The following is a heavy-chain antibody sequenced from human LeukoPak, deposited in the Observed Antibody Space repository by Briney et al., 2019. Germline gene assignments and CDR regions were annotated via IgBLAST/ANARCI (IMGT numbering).Heavy chain of an antibody. CDR2: IYYSGST. Sequence: PSETLSLTCTVSGGSISSSSYYWGWIRQPPGKGLEWIGSIYYSGSTYYNPSLKSRVTISVDTSKNQFSLKLSSVTAADTALYSCARHYLGGNYPDYFNHWGQGTLVTVSS. J-gene: IGHJ4*02. CDR1: GGSISSSSYY. CDR3: ARHYLGGNYPDYFNH. D-gene: IGHD1-26*01. V-gene: IGHV4-39*01.